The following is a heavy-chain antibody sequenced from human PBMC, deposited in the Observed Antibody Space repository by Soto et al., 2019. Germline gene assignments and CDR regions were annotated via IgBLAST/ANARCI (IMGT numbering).Heavy chain of an antibody. CDR3: AKRNYDDGGNAGFHYLHS. CDR2: ISGSGDSA. D-gene: IGHD4-17*01. CDR1: GFTFRRYA. J-gene: IGHJ4*02. V-gene: IGHV3-23*01. Sequence: EVQLLESGGGLVQPGGSLRLSCAASGFTFRRYAMTWVRQAPGKGLEWVSGISGSGDSAYYADSVKGRFAISRDESKSTLYLQMNSLRTEDTAIYYCAKRNYDDGGNAGFHYLHSWGQGTLVTVSS.